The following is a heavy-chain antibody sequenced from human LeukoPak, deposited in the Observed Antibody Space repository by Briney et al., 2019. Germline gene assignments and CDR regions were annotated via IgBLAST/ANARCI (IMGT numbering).Heavy chain of an antibody. V-gene: IGHV3-11*01. Sequence: GGSLRLSCAASGFTFSDYYMSWIRQAPGKGLEWVSYISSSGSTIYYADSVKGRFTISRDNAKNSLYLQMNSLRAEDTAVYYCARESLWGVVIKSSIGYFDYWGQGTLVTVSS. CDR2: ISSSGSTI. CDR3: ARESLWGVVIKSSIGYFDY. J-gene: IGHJ4*02. D-gene: IGHD3-3*01. CDR1: GFTFSDYY.